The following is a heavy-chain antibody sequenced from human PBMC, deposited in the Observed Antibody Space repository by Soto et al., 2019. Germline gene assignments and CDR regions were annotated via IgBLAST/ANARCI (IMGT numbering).Heavy chain of an antibody. CDR3: SRLVSAAANDE. CDR1: GFTFSNYW. Sequence: GGSLRLSCAASGFTFSNYWMSWVRQAPGKGLEWVANIKGDGTEIYYVDSVKGRFTISRDNAKNSLYLQMNSLRAEDTAVYYCSRLVSAAANDEWGQGALVTVSS. D-gene: IGHD1-26*01. V-gene: IGHV3-7*04. CDR2: IKGDGTEI. J-gene: IGHJ4*02.